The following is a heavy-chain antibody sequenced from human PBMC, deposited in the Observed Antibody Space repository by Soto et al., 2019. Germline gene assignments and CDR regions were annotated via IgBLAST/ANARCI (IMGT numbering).Heavy chain of an antibody. CDR3: AYSTGWYRHDV. D-gene: IGHD6-19*01. CDR2: LLHSGTT. V-gene: IGHV4-4*02. CDR1: GDSISSPKW. J-gene: IGHJ3*01. Sequence: QVQLQESGPGLVKPSGTLSLTCAVSGDSISSPKWLTWLRQPPGKGLEWIGDLLHSGTTNYNPSLMSRVTLSVDKPQNQFSLTLTSVTAADTAIYYCAYSTGWYRHDVWGQGTSVIVSS.